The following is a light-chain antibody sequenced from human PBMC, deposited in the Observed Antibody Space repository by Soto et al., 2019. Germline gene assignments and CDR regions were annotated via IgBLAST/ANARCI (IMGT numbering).Light chain of an antibody. CDR2: AAS. CDR1: QFINRY. J-gene: IGKJ2*01. Sequence: DIQMTQSPSSLSASVGDRVTITCRASQFINRYLNWYQQKPGKAPKFLIYAASDLQSGVPSRFSGSGSGTYFTLTISSLHPEDFASYSCQQTYSTPYTFGQGTRLEIK. CDR3: QQTYSTPYT. V-gene: IGKV1-39*01.